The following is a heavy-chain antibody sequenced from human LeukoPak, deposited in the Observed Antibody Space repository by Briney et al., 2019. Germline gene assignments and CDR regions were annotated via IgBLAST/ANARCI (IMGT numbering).Heavy chain of an antibody. V-gene: IGHV1-2*02. Sequence: ASVKVSCKASGYTFTGYYMHWVRQAPGQGLEWMGWINPNSGGTNYAQKFQGRVTMTRDTSISTAYMELSRLRSDDTAGYYCASSITMVRGAFDYWGQGTLVTVSS. D-gene: IGHD3-10*01. CDR2: INPNSGGT. CDR1: GYTFTGYY. J-gene: IGHJ4*02. CDR3: ASSITMVRGAFDY.